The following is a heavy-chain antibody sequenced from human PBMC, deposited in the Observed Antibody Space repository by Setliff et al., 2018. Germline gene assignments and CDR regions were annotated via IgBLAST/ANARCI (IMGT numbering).Heavy chain of an antibody. D-gene: IGHD1-1*01. J-gene: IGHJ4*02. CDR1: GGSVRGYY. V-gene: IGHV4-59*08. Sequence: SETLSLTCTVSGGSVRGYYWSWIRQPPGKGLEWIGYMYYSGSTYYNPSLKSRVTISVDTSKNQFSLNLSSVTAADTAVYYCARTGTYRYFDSWGQGTRVTVSS. CDR2: MYYSGST. CDR3: ARTGTYRYFDS.